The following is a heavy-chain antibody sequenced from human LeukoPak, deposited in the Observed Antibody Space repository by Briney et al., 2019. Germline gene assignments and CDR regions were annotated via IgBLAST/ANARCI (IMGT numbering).Heavy chain of an antibody. CDR1: GGSVSSYY. V-gene: IGHV4-59*08. J-gene: IGHJ4*02. D-gene: IGHD6-6*01. CDR2: VYYTEST. CDR3: ARHFAYSSSSYFDY. Sequence: PSETLSLTCSVSGGSVSSYYWSWIRQPPGKGLEWIGYVYYTESTNYNPSLKSRVTMFEDKSKNQFSLRLSSVTVADTAVYYCARHFAYSSSSYFDYWGQGSLVTVSS.